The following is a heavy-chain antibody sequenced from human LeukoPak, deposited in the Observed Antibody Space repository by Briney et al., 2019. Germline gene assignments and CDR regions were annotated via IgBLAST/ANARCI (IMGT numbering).Heavy chain of an antibody. CDR3: VRGRGSYGWFDP. Sequence: GGSLRLSCAASGLTSSSYWMHWVRQVPGKGLVWVSRISGDGTARNYADSVKGRFTISRDDAKNTVDLQMNSLRGEDTAVYYCVRGRGSYGWFDPWGQGTLDTVSS. D-gene: IGHD3-10*01. CDR1: GLTSSSYW. CDR2: ISGDGTAR. J-gene: IGHJ5*02. V-gene: IGHV3-74*01.